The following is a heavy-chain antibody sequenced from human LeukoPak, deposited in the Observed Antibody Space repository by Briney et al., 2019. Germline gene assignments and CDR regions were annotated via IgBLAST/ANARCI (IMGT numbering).Heavy chain of an antibody. V-gene: IGHV3-21*01. J-gene: IGHJ4*02. CDR2: ISGSNSYI. D-gene: IGHD1-1*01. CDR3: AGALTTRTYEGY. CDR1: GFTFSSYA. Sequence: GGSLRLSCAASGFTFSSYAMSWVRQAPGKGLEWVSSISGSNSYIFYADSVKGRFTVSRDNAKNSLYLQMNSLRAEDTAVYYCAGALTTRTYEGYWGQGTLVTVSS.